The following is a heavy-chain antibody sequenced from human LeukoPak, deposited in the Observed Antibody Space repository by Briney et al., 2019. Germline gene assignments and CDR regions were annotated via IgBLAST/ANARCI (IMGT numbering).Heavy chain of an antibody. Sequence: SETLSLTCTVSGGSISSGGYYWSWLRQHPGTGLEWIGYIYYSGSTYYNPSLKSRVTISVDTSKNQFSLKLSSVTAADTAVYYCARDRLGYYGSGSYDYWGQGTLVTVSS. CDR2: IYYSGST. D-gene: IGHD3-10*01. V-gene: IGHV4-31*03. CDR1: GGSISSGGYY. CDR3: ARDRLGYYGSGSYDY. J-gene: IGHJ4*02.